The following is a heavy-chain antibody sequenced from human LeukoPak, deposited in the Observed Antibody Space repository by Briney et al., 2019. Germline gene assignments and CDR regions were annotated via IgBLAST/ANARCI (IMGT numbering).Heavy chain of an antibody. J-gene: IGHJ4*02. CDR3: ARRPVGFWSGYYQYYFDH. Sequence: GGSLRLSCAASGFTLSSTWMSWVRQAPGKGLEWVANIKQDGSDEYYLDSVKGRFIISRDNGQNSLYLQMSSLRTEDTAVYYCARRPVGFWSGYYQYYFDHWGQGALVTVSS. V-gene: IGHV3-7*01. CDR2: IKQDGSDE. D-gene: IGHD3-3*01. CDR1: GFTLSSTW.